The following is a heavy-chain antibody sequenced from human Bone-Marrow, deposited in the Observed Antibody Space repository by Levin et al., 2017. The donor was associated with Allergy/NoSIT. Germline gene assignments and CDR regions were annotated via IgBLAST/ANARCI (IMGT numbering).Heavy chain of an antibody. Sequence: NPGGSLRLSCTVSGGSISSYYWSWIRQPPGKGLEWIGYIYYSGSTNYNPSLKSRVTISVDTSKNQFSLKLSSVTAADTAVYYCARAVVAAGHPQVDYWGQGTLVTVSS. D-gene: IGHD6-13*01. CDR3: ARAVVAAGHPQVDY. CDR1: GGSISSYY. CDR2: IYYSGST. V-gene: IGHV4-59*01. J-gene: IGHJ4*02.